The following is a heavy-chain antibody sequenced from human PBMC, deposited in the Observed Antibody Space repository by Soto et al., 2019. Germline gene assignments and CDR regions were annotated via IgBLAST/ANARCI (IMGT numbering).Heavy chain of an antibody. CDR3: TTDWDTSGLYYGY. Sequence: EVQLVESGGDLVKPGGSLRLSCAASGFTFTNAWMSWVRQAPGKGLEWLGRIKRKSEGGTTYYAAPVKGRFTISRDDSQNTLYLQMNSLSTEDTALYYCTTDWDTSGLYYGYWGQGTLVTVSS. J-gene: IGHJ4*02. CDR2: IKRKSEGGTT. D-gene: IGHD3-22*01. CDR1: GFTFTNAW. V-gene: IGHV3-15*05.